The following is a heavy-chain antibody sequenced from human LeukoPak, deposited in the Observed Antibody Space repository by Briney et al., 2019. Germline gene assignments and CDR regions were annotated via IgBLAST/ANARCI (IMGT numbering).Heavy chain of an antibody. D-gene: IGHD3-22*01. V-gene: IGHV3-23*01. CDR1: GFTFSSYA. J-gene: IGHJ4*02. Sequence: GGSLRLSCAASGFTFSSYAMSWVRQAPGKGLEWVSAISGSGGSTYYADSVKGRFTISRDDSKNTLYLQMNSLRAEDTAVYYCAKDPYYYDSSGYYPPGDYWGQGTLVTVSS. CDR3: AKDPYYYDSSGYYPPGDY. CDR2: ISGSGGST.